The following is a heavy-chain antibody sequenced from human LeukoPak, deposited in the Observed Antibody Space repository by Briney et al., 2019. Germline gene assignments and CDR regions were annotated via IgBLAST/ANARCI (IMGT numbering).Heavy chain of an antibody. Sequence: GESLKISCKGSGYSFTSYWIGWVRQMPGKGLEWMGIIYPGDSDTRYSPSSQGQVTISADKSISTAYLPWSSLKASDTAMYYCARLRVLYGSGSYYRTGFDYWGQGTLVTVSS. CDR3: ARLRVLYGSGSYYRTGFDY. CDR2: IYPGDSDT. CDR1: GYSFTSYW. J-gene: IGHJ4*02. V-gene: IGHV5-51*01. D-gene: IGHD3-10*01.